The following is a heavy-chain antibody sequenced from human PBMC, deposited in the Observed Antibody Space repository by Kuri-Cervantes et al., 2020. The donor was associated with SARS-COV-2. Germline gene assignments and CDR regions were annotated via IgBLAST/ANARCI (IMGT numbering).Heavy chain of an antibody. CDR2: MYHSGST. V-gene: IGHV4-38-2*01. J-gene: IGHJ4*02. Sequence: SETLSLTCAVSGYSISSGYYWGWIRQSPGKGLEWIGSMYHSGSTTYNPFLKSRVTISVDTSKNQFSLKLSSVTAADTAVYYCARQSAAGHKYYFDYWGQGTLVTVSS. CDR3: ARQSAAGHKYYFDY. CDR1: GYSISSGYY. D-gene: IGHD6-13*01.